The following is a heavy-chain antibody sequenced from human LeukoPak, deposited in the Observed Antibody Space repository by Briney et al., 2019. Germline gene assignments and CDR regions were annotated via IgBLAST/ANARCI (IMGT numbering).Heavy chain of an antibody. CDR2: ISYDGSNK. D-gene: IGHD4-23*01. J-gene: IGHJ4*02. CDR1: GFTFSSYG. V-gene: IGHV3-30*18. CDR3: AKDRGDGGNSLDY. Sequence: GESLRLSCAASGFTFSSYGMHWVRQAPGKGLEWVAVISYDGSNKYYADSVKGRFTISRDNSKNTLYLQMNSLGAEDAAVYYCAKDRGDGGNSLDYWGQGTLVTVSS.